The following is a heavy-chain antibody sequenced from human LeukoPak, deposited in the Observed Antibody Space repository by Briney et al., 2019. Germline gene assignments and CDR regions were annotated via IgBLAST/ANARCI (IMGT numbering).Heavy chain of an antibody. CDR3: ARPRPDYDFWSGPRFDY. D-gene: IGHD3-3*01. V-gene: IGHV4-59*08. J-gene: IGHJ4*02. CDR1: GGSISSYY. Sequence: SETLSLTCTVSGGSISSYYWSWIRQPPGKALEWIAHIYYSGSTNYNPSLKSRVTISVDTSKNQFSLKLSSVTAADTAVYYCARPRPDYDFWSGPRFDYWGQGTLVTVSS. CDR2: IYYSGST.